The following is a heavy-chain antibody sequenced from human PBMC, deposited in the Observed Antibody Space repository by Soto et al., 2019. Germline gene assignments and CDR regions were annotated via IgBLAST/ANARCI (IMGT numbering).Heavy chain of an antibody. Sequence: TSETLSLTCTVSGGSISSYYWSWIRQPPGKGLEWIGYIYYSGSTNYNPSLKSRVTISVDTSKNQFSLKLSSVTAADTAVYYCARGEDDEYYGMDVWGQGTTVTVSS. V-gene: IGHV4-59*01. CDR2: IYYSGST. CDR3: ARGEDDEYYGMDV. D-gene: IGHD1-26*01. J-gene: IGHJ6*02. CDR1: GGSISSYY.